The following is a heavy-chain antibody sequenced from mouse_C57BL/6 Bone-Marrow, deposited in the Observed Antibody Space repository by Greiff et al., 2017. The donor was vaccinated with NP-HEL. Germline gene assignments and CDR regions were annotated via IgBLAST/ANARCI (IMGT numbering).Heavy chain of an antibody. Sequence: VQLQQPGAELVRPGTSVKLSCKASGYTFTSYWMHWVKQRPGQGLEWIGVIDPSDSYTNYNQKFKGKATLTVDTSSSTAYMQLSSLTSEDSAVYYCARLRVYFDYWGQGTTLTVSS. CDR2: IDPSDSYT. V-gene: IGHV1-59*01. CDR1: GYTFTSYW. J-gene: IGHJ2*01. CDR3: ARLRVYFDY.